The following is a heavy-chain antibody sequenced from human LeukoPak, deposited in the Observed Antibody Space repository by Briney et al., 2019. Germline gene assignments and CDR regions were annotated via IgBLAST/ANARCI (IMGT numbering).Heavy chain of an antibody. V-gene: IGHV4-39*01. CDR3: ARQLSPAVFDY. CDR1: GGSISSSPYY. Sequence: PSETLSLTCTVSGGSISSSPYYWGWIRQPPGKGLEWFGSIYYSGSTYYNPSLKSRVTISVDTSKNQFSLKLSSVTAADTAVYYCARQLSPAVFDYWGQGTLVIVSS. D-gene: IGHD6-25*01. CDR2: IYYSGST. J-gene: IGHJ4*02.